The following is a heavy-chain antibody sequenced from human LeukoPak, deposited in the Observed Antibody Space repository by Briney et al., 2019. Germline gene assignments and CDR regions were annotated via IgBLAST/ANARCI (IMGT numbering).Heavy chain of an antibody. D-gene: IGHD3-9*01. CDR2: NSSSGSTI. CDR3: ATNSGYFDWLLNDY. Sequence: PGGSLRLSCAASGFTFSSYEMNWVRQAPGKGLECVLYNSSSGSTIYYADSVKGRFTISRDNAKNSLYLQMNSLRAEDTAVYYCATNSGYFDWLLNDYWGQGTLVTVSS. CDR1: GFTFSSYE. V-gene: IGHV3-48*03. J-gene: IGHJ4*02.